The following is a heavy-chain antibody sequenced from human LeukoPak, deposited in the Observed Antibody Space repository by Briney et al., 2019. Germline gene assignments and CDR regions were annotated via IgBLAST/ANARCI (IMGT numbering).Heavy chain of an antibody. J-gene: IGHJ1*01. CDR2: INPNSGGT. CDR1: GYTFTGYY. V-gene: IGHV1-2*02. D-gene: IGHD3-10*01. CDR3: ARGGNSGPYPSSPYSQH. Sequence: ASVKVSCKASGYTFTGYYMHWVRQAPGQGLEWMGWINPNSGGTNYAQKFQGRVTMTRDTSISTAYMELSRLRSDDTAVYYCARGGNSGPYPSSPYSQHWGQGTLVTVSS.